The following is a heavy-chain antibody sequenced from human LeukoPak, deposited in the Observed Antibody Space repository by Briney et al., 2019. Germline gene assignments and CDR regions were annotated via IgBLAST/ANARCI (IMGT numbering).Heavy chain of an antibody. D-gene: IGHD3-22*01. V-gene: IGHV4-59*01. CDR1: GGSISSYY. CDR3: AGGGSYYYDSSGYYYVFL. J-gene: IGHJ4*02. CDR2: IYYSGST. Sequence: SETLSLTCTVSGGSISSYYWSWIRQPPGKGLEWIGYIYYSGSTNYNPSLKSRVTISVDTSKNQFSLKLSSVTAAGTAVYYCAGGGSYYYDSSGYYYVFLWGQGTLVTVSS.